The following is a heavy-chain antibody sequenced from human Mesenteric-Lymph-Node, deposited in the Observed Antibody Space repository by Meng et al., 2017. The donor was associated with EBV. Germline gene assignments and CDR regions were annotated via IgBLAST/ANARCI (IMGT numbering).Heavy chain of an antibody. Sequence: EVQLVEAGGGLVQPGGSLRLSCAVSGFTFSSHAMTWVRPAPGKGLEWVSSVSGSESSAYYADSVKGRFTISRDNSKNTLYLQMNSLRAEDTAIYYCATQPREYSYGWPFDYWGQGTLITVSS. CDR2: VSGSESSA. CDR3: ATQPREYSYGWPFDY. J-gene: IGHJ4*02. D-gene: IGHD5-18*01. V-gene: IGHV3-23*04. CDR1: GFTFSSHA.